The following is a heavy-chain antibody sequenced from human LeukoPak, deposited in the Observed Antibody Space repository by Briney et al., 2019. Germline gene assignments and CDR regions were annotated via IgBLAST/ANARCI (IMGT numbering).Heavy chain of an antibody. D-gene: IGHD2-8*01. CDR3: AKSRAPYCTNGACFRGLDY. CDR1: GFIFSTYP. V-gene: IGHV3-23*01. J-gene: IGHJ4*02. CDR2: ITGGGATT. Sequence: GGSLRLYCAASGFIFSTYPMGWVRQAPGKGLEWVAVITGGGATTYHADSLEGRFTISRDNPKNVLFLQMDSLRAEDTAVYYCAKSRAPYCTNGACFRGLDYWGLGTLVTVSS.